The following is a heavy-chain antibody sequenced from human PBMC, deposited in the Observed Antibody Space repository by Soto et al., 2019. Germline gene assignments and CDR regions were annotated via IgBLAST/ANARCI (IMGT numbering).Heavy chain of an antibody. CDR2: INPNSGGT. CDR1: GYSFTGYY. V-gene: IGHV1-2*02. J-gene: IGHJ4*02. Sequence: ASVKVSCKASGYSFTGYYIHWVRQAPGQGLEWMGWINPNSGGTKYAPKFQGGVTMTRDTSITTAYMELSRLRSGDTAVYYCAREPATAKPEGVDFWGQGTLVTVSS. D-gene: IGHD1-1*01. CDR3: AREPATAKPEGVDF.